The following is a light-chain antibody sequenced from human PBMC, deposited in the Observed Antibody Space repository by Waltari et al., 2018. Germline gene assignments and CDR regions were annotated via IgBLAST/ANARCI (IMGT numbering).Light chain of an antibody. CDR2: EVS. Sequence: DIVMTQTPLSLPVTLGEPASIYCRSSQSLLDSEDGNTYLEWYLQKPGQSPQLLIYEVSNRASGVPDRFSGSGSDTDFTLKISRVEAEDVGVYYCMQALEFPLTFGGGTKVEIK. V-gene: IGKV2-40*01. J-gene: IGKJ4*01. CDR3: MQALEFPLT. CDR1: QSLLDSEDGNTY.